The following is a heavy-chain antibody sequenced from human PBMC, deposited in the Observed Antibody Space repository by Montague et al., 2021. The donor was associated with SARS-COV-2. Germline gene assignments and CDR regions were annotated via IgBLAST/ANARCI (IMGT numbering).Heavy chain of an antibody. Sequence: SETLSLTCTVSDGSINNYYWSWIRQPPGKGLEWIGDIYYSGSTNYNPSLKGRVTISVDTSKNQFSLKLSSVTAANTAVYPCARGGGHSADYYYYGMDVWGQGTTVTVSS. CDR2: IYYSGST. CDR3: ARGGGHSADYYYYGMDV. V-gene: IGHV4-59*01. J-gene: IGHJ6*02. D-gene: IGHD2-21*01. CDR1: DGSINNYY.